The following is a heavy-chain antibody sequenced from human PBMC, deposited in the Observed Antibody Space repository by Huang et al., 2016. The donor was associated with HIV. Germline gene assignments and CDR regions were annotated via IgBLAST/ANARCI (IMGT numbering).Heavy chain of an antibody. V-gene: IGHV4-34*01. Sequence: QVQLQQWGAGLLKPSETLSLTCAVYGGSFSGYYWSWIRQPPGKGREGIGEINHSGNTNYNPSLKSRVTISVDTSKNQFSLKLTSVTAADTAVYYCARGQERITMIVVVITASEYYFDYWGQGTLVAVSS. CDR1: GGSFSGYY. CDR2: INHSGNT. CDR3: ARGQERITMIVVVITASEYYFDY. D-gene: IGHD3-22*01. J-gene: IGHJ4*02.